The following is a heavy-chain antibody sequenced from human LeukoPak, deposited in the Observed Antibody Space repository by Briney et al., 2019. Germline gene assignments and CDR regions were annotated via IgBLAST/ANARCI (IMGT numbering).Heavy chain of an antibody. CDR2: VYHSGST. CDR3: AILLWFGELLFDY. CDR1: GYSISSGYY. J-gene: IGHJ4*02. D-gene: IGHD3-10*01. V-gene: IGHV4-38-2*02. Sequence: SETLSLTCTVSGYSISSGYYWGWIRQPPGKGLEWIGSVYHSGSTYYNPSLKSRVTISVDTSKNQFSLKLSSVTAADTAVYYCAILLWFGELLFDYWGQGTLVTVSS.